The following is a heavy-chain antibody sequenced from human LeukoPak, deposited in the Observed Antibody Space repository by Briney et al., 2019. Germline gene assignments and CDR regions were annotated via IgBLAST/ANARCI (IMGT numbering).Heavy chain of an antibody. CDR2: ISSSSSYI. J-gene: IGHJ4*02. CDR3: ARGEGYGDVDFFDY. CDR1: GFPFSSYI. V-gene: IGHV3-21*01. Sequence: PGGPLRLSCAASGFPFSSYIMNWVRPAPGKGLEWVSSISSSSSYIYYADSVKGRFTISRDNAKNSLYLQMNSLRAEDTAVYYCARGEGYGDVDFFDYWGQRTLVTVSS. D-gene: IGHD4-17*01.